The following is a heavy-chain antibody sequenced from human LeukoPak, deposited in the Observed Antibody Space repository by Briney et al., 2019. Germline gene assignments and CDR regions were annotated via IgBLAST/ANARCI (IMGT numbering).Heavy chain of an antibody. D-gene: IGHD4-17*01. V-gene: IGHV1-2*02. CDR3: TRDLLGFATTPLSD. Sequence: ASVKVSCKASGYTFSSYDITWVRQAPGQGLDWMGWITPYNGNTNYAQKFQGRVTMTRDTSISTAFMELTRLTSDDTAVYYCTRDLLGFATTPLSDWGQGTLVTVSS. J-gene: IGHJ4*02. CDR1: GYTFSSYD. CDR2: ITPYNGNT.